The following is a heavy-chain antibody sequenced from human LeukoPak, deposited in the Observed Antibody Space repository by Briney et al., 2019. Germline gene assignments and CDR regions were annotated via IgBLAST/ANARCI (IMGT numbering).Heavy chain of an antibody. Sequence: PGWSLRLSCAASAFTFRNFWMSWVRQAPGRGLEWVANIHPEGNEKYHVESVKGRFTISRDNAKNSLFLQMNGLRVEDTAVYYCARGDDFSGDHWGQGTLVTVSS. J-gene: IGHJ4*02. CDR2: IHPEGNEK. V-gene: IGHV3-7*04. CDR3: ARGDDFSGDH. CDR1: AFTFRNFW. D-gene: IGHD1-1*01.